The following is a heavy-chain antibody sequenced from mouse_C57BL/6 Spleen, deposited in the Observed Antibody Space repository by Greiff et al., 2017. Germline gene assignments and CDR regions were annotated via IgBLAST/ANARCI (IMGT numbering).Heavy chain of an antibody. CDR1: GYAFSSYW. CDR2: IYPGDGDT. Sequence: VKLQESGAELVKPGASVKISCKASGYAFSSYWMNWVKQRPGKGLEWIGQIYPGDGDTNYNGKFKGKATLTADKSSSTAYMQLSSLTSEDSAVYFCARDYGRDWYFDVWGTGTTVTVSS. J-gene: IGHJ1*03. D-gene: IGHD1-1*01. V-gene: IGHV1-80*01. CDR3: ARDYGRDWYFDV.